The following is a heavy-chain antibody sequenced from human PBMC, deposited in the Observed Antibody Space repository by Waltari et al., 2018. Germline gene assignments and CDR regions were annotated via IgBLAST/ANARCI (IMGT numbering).Heavy chain of an antibody. V-gene: IGHV3-21*01. D-gene: IGHD6-19*01. J-gene: IGHJ2*01. Sequence: EVQLVESGGGLVKPGGSLRLSCAASGFTFSRYRLNWVRQAPGKGMEWVSSISSSSSYLYYADSLKGRFTISRDNAKNSLYLQMNSLRAEDTAVYYCARDRGMYSSGWEENWYFDLWGRGTLVTVSS. CDR2: ISSSSSYL. CDR1: GFTFSRYR. CDR3: ARDRGMYSSGWEENWYFDL.